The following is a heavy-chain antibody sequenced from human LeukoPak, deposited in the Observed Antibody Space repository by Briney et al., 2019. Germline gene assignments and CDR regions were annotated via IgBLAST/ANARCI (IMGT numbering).Heavy chain of an antibody. D-gene: IGHD6-13*01. CDR2: ISGSGGST. Sequence: GGSLRLSCAASGFTFSSYGMSWVRQAPGKGLEWVSAISGSGGSTYYADSAKGRFTISRDNSKNTLYLQMNSLRAEDTAVYYCARAAYSSSWPNYYFYYYMDVWGKGTTVTVSS. J-gene: IGHJ6*03. CDR3: ARAAYSSSWPNYYFYYYMDV. V-gene: IGHV3-23*01. CDR1: GFTFSSYG.